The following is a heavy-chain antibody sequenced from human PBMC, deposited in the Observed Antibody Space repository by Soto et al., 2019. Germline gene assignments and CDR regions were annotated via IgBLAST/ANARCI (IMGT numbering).Heavy chain of an antibody. V-gene: IGHV4-59*01. CDR1: GGSISPYY. D-gene: IGHD2-2*01. CDR3: AKGGTSSLPFDY. J-gene: IGHJ4*01. Sequence: SETLSLTCTVSGGSISPYYWSWIRQPPGKGLEWIGNIHYSGNTDYNPYYPSLESRVTISLDTSKNQFSLQLTSVTTADTAVYYCAKGGTSSLPFDYWGHGILVTVSS. CDR2: IHYSGNT.